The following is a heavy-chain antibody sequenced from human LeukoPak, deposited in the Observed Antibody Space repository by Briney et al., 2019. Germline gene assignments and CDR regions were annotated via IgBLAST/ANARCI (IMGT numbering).Heavy chain of an antibody. CDR2: TYSSGNT. D-gene: IGHD3-10*01. CDR3: ARFFMVRGVPEGVFDY. V-gene: IGHV4-4*07. J-gene: IGHJ4*02. CDR1: GGSISSFY. Sequence: SETLSLTCSVSGGSISSFYWTWIRQSAGKGLEWIGRTYSSGNTIFNPSLKSRVTMSVDTSKSQFSLKLRSVTAADTAVYYCARFFMVRGVPEGVFDYWGQGTLVTVSS.